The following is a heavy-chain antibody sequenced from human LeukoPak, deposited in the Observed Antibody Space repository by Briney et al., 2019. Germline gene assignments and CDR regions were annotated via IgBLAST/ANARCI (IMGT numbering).Heavy chain of an antibody. CDR3: ARRMATVTDAFDI. D-gene: IGHD5-24*01. J-gene: IGHJ3*02. V-gene: IGHV4-59*08. Sequence: PSETLSLTCNVSGDSLTSHFCSGMRQTPWKGLEGMGYVFHSGTTNYSPPLKSRVTISLDTSKKQFYLRMASVTAPDTHVYYCARRMATVTDAFDIWGRGAMVSVSS. CDR1: GDSLTSHF. CDR2: VFHSGTT.